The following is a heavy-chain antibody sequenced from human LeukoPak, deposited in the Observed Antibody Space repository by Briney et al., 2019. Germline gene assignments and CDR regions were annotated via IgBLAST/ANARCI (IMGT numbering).Heavy chain of an antibody. CDR1: GFTFSSYA. CDR3: AKGSSSSRPYYFDY. J-gene: IGHJ4*02. CDR2: ITDSGGDT. V-gene: IGHV3-23*01. Sequence: GGSLRLSCAASGFTFSSYAMSWVRQAPGKGLEWVSAITDSGGDTYHADSAKGRFTISRGNSKNTLYLQTNSLRVEDTALYYCAKGSSSSRPYYFDYWGQGTLVTVSS. D-gene: IGHD6-6*01.